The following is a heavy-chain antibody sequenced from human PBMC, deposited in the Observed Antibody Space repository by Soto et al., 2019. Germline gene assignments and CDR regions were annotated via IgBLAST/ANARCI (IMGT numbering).Heavy chain of an antibody. CDR2: IWYDGSNK. CDR1: GFTFSSYG. J-gene: IGHJ6*02. CDR3: AREDCSSTSCYYYYYGMDV. V-gene: IGHV3-33*01. Sequence: GGSLRLSCAASGFTFSSYGMHWVRQAPGKGLEWVAVIWYDGSNKYYADSVKGRFTISRDNSKNTLYLQMNSLRAEDTAVYYCAREDCSSTSCYYYYYGMDVWGQGTTVTVSS. D-gene: IGHD2-2*01.